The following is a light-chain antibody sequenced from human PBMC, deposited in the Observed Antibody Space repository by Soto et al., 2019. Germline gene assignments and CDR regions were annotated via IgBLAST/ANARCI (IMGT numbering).Light chain of an antibody. J-gene: IGKJ1*01. CDR3: PQYGSSGT. V-gene: IGKV3-20*01. CDR1: QSVSSSY. Sequence: EVVLTQSRGTLSLSPGERATRSCRASQSVSSSYLAWYEQKPGQAPRLLIYGASSRATGIPDRFSGSGSGTDFTLTISRLEPEDFAVYYCPQYGSSGTFGQGTKVDIK. CDR2: GAS.